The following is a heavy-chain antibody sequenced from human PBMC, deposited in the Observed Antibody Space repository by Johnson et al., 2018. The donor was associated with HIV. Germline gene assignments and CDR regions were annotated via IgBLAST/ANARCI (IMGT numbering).Heavy chain of an antibody. D-gene: IGHD7-27*01. V-gene: IGHV3-30-3*01. CDR1: RFTFSSYD. J-gene: IGHJ3*02. Sequence: QVQLVESGGGVVQPGRSLRLSCAASRFTFSSYDMHWVRQAPGKGLEWLAVISDDGNIKYYADSVRGRFTISRDNSKNSLYLQMNSLRAEDTAVYYCASSWGNAFDIWGQGTMVTVSS. CDR3: ASSWGNAFDI. CDR2: ISDDGNIK.